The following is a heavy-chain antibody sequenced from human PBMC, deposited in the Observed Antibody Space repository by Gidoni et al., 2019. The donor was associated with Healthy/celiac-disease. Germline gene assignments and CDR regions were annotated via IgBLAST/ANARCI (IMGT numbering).Heavy chain of an antibody. CDR2: IIPIFGTA. V-gene: IGHV1-69*01. CDR3: ARDGGYCSSTSCYAYYMDV. CDR1: GVTFTSSD. Sequence: QVQLVQSGAEVKKPGSSVKVSCKASGVTFTSSDTSWVRRAPGQGLEWMGGIIPIFGTANYAQKFQGRVTITADESTSTAYMELSSLRSEDTAVYYCARDGGYCSSTSCYAYYMDVWGKGTTVTVSS. J-gene: IGHJ6*03. D-gene: IGHD2-2*01.